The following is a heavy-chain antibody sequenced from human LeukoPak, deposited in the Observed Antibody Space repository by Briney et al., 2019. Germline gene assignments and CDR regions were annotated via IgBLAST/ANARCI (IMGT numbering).Heavy chain of an antibody. J-gene: IGHJ4*02. CDR2: IYYSGST. D-gene: IGHD2/OR15-2a*01. Sequence: SETPSLTCTVSGGSISSYYWSWIRQPPGKGLEWVGYIYYSGSTNYNPSLKGRVTISVDTSKNQFSLKLSSLTAADTAVYYCAREGDSTASDYWGQGTLVTVSS. CDR3: AREGDSTASDY. V-gene: IGHV4-59*01. CDR1: GGSISSYY.